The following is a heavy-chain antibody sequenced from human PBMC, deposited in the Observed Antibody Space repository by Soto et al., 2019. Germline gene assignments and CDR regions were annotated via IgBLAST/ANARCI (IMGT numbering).Heavy chain of an antibody. CDR3: ARVPSSSGRAHFDY. J-gene: IGHJ4*02. Sequence: PGGSLRLSCAASGFTFSSYSMNWVRQAPGKGLEWVAVISYDGSNKYYADSVKGRFTISRDNSKNTLYLQMNSLRAEDTAVYYCARVPSSSGRAHFDYWGQGTLVTVS. V-gene: IGHV3-30*03. D-gene: IGHD2-15*01. CDR1: GFTFSSYS. CDR2: ISYDGSNK.